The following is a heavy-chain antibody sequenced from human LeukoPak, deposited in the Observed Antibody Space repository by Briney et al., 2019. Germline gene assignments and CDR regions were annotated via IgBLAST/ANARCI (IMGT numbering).Heavy chain of an antibody. CDR3: ARTAGTTFGTGPPDY. V-gene: IGHV5-10-1*01. J-gene: IGHJ4*02. CDR1: GYSFTSYW. D-gene: IGHD1-1*01. Sequence: RPGESPKISCKGSGYSFTSYWISWVRQMPGKGLEWMGRIDPSDSYTNYSPSFQGHVTISADKSISTAYLQWSSLKASDTAMYYCARTAGTTFGTGPPDYWGQGTLVTASS. CDR2: IDPSDSYT.